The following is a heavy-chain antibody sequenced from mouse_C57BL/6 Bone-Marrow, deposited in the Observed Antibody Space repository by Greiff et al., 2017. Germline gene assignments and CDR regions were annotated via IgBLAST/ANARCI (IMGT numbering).Heavy chain of an antibody. Sequence: QVTLKESGPGLVAPSQSLSITCTVSGFSLTSYAISWVRQPPGKGLEWLGVIWTGGGTNYNSALKSRLSISKDNSKSQVFLKMNILQTDDTASYYCARNLRTYYCNSALYAMDYWGQGTSVTVSS. J-gene: IGHJ4*01. V-gene: IGHV2-9-1*01. CDR3: ARNLRTYYCNSALYAMDY. CDR2: IWTGGGT. D-gene: IGHD2-1*01. CDR1: GFSLTSYA.